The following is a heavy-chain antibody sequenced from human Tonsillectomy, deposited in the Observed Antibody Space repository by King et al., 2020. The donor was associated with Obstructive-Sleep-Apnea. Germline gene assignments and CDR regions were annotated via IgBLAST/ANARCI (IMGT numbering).Heavy chain of an antibody. V-gene: IGHV4-61*01. J-gene: IGHJ4*02. CDR1: GGSVSSGSYY. CDR2: IYYSGST. D-gene: IGHD5-24*01. CDR3: ARAPLTIEVLPNFNY. Sequence: QLQESGPGLVKPSETLSLTCTVSGGSVSSGSYYWSWIRQPPGKGLEWIGYIYYSGSTNYNPSLKSRVTISVDTSKNQFSLKLSSVTAADTAVYYCARAPLTIEVLPNFNYWGQGTLVTVSS.